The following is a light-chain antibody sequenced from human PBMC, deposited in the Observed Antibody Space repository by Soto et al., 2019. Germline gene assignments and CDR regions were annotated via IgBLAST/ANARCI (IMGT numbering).Light chain of an antibody. J-gene: IGKJ1*01. CDR3: QQYNNWPPTWT. CDR2: GAS. V-gene: IGKV3-15*01. Sequence: EIVMTQSPATLSVSPGERATLSCRASQSVSSNLAWYQQKPGQAPRLLISGASTRATGIPARFSGSGSVTEFTLTISSLQSEEFAVYYCQQYNNWPPTWTFGQGTKVEIK. CDR1: QSVSSN.